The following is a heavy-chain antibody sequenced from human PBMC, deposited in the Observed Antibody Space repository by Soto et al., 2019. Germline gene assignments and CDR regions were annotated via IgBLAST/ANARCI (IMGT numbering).Heavy chain of an antibody. CDR1: GYTFTGYY. V-gene: IGHV1-2*02. CDR3: ASGAWGAEPTFDY. CDR2: INPNSGGT. D-gene: IGHD7-27*01. J-gene: IGHJ4*02. Sequence: ASVKVSCKASGYTFTGYYMHWLRQAPGQGLEWMGWINPNSGGTNYAQKFQGRVTMTRDTSISTAYMELSRLRSDDTAVYYCASGAWGAEPTFDYWGQGTLVTVSS.